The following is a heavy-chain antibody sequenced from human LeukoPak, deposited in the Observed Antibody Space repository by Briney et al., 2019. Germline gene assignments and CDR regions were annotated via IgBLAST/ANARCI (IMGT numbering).Heavy chain of an antibody. CDR2: RSSDGTTV. Sequence: GGSLRLSCAASGFTFSTSEINWVRQAPGKGLEWLSYRSSDGTTVYYADSVKGRFTISRDNSKNSLYLQMNSLRSEDTALYYCAKYPTRRSDYDSSGYYFDYWGRGTLVTVSS. D-gene: IGHD3-22*01. CDR1: GFTFSTSE. CDR3: AKYPTRRSDYDSSGYYFDY. V-gene: IGHV3-48*03. J-gene: IGHJ4*02.